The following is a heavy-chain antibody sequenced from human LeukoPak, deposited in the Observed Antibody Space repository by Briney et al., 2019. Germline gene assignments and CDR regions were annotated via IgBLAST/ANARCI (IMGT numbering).Heavy chain of an antibody. CDR2: IYYSGST. CDR1: GASVSSGGYY. CDR3: ARRGGSGRSFDY. J-gene: IGHJ4*02. D-gene: IGHD3-10*01. Sequence: SETLSLTCTVSGASVSSGGYYWSWIRQPPGKGQEWIGYIYYSGSTNYNPSLKSRVTISVDTSKNQFSLKVNSVTAADTAIYYCARRGGSGRSFDYWGQGTLVTVSS. V-gene: IGHV4-61*08.